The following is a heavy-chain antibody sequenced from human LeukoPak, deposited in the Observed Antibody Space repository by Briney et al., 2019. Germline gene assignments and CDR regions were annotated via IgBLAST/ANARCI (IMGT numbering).Heavy chain of an antibody. D-gene: IGHD3-16*01. CDR1: GFTFSSYG. CDR2: ISYDGSNK. CDR3: AKGHWGDYYDY. V-gene: IGHV3-30*18. Sequence: QRGRSLRLSCAASGFTFSSYGMHWVRQAPGEGLEWVAVISYDGSNKYYADSVKGRFTISRDNSKNTLYLQMNSLRAEDTAVYYCAKGHWGDYYDYWGQGTLVTVSS. J-gene: IGHJ4*02.